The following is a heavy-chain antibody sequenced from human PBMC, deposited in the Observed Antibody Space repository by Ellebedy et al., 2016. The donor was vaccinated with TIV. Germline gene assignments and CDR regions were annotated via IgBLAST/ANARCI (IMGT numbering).Heavy chain of an antibody. CDR1: GFTFSSYG. CDR3: ARDGADIVVVPAGYYYYYGMDV. J-gene: IGHJ6*02. CDR2: IWYDGSNK. V-gene: IGHV3-33*01. D-gene: IGHD2-2*01. Sequence: GESLKISXAASGFTFSSYGMHWVRQAPGKGLEWVAVIWYDGSNKYYADSVKGRFTISRDNSKNTLYLQMNSLRAEDTAVYYCARDGADIVVVPAGYYYYYGMDVWGQGTTVTVSS.